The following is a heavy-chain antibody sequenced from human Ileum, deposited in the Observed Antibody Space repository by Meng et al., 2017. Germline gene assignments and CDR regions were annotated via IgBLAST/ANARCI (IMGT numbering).Heavy chain of an antibody. J-gene: IGHJ5*02. CDR2: IYTSGST. CDR1: GGSISSYY. D-gene: IGHD4-17*01. CDR3: ARDVVPTVTYYYNWFDP. V-gene: IGHV4-4*07. Sequence: QGQLKESGPGLVKPSETLSLTWTVSGGSISSYYWSWIRQPAGKGLEWIGRIYTSGSTNYNPSLKSRVTMSVDTSKNQFSLKLSSVTAADTAVYYCARDVVPTVTYYYNWFDPWGQGTLVTVSS.